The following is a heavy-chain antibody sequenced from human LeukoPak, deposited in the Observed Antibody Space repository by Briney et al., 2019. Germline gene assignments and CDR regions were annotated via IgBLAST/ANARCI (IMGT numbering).Heavy chain of an antibody. CDR3: ARDSRQLVLAEYFQH. CDR2: IMQDGSEK. CDR1: GFTFSSYW. D-gene: IGHD6-6*01. Sequence: PGGSLRLSCAASGFTFSSYWKSGVRSAPGEGLEWLANIMQDGSEKYYVDSVKGRFTISRDNAKNSLYLQMNSLRAEDTAVYYCARDSRQLVLAEYFQHWGQGTLVTVSS. V-gene: IGHV3-7*01. J-gene: IGHJ1*01.